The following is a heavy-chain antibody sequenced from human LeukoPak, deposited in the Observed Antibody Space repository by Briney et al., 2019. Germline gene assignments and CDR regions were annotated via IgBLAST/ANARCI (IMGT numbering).Heavy chain of an antibody. Sequence: PGGSLRLSCAASGFTFSTYTMNWVRQAPGKGLEWVSSISGSSYIYYADSVKGRFTISRDNAMNSLYLQMNSLSAEDTAVYYCTRDWGQGGYDKSGYWGQGALVTVSS. CDR3: TRDWGQGGYDKSGY. CDR2: ISGSSYI. D-gene: IGHD5-12*01. CDR1: GFTFSTYT. V-gene: IGHV3-21*01. J-gene: IGHJ4*02.